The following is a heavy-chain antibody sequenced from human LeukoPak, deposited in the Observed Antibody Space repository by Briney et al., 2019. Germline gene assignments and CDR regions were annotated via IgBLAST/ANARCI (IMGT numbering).Heavy chain of an antibody. J-gene: IGHJ3*02. CDR2: IYHSGST. D-gene: IGHD3-10*01. Sequence: SETLSLTCAVSGGSISSGGYSWSWIRQPPGKGLEWIGYIYHSGSTYYNPSLKSRVTISVDRSKNQFSLKLSSVTAADTAVYYCARDIGAILLWFGEPHSGAFDIWGQGTMVTVSS. V-gene: IGHV4-30-2*01. CDR1: GGSISSGGYS. CDR3: ARDIGAILLWFGEPHSGAFDI.